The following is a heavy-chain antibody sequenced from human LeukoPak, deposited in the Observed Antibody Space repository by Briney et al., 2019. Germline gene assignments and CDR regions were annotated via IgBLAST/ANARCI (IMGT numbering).Heavy chain of an antibody. Sequence: GASVKVSCKASGYTFTGYYMHWVRQAPGQGLEWMGWINPNSGGTNYAQKFQGRVTMTRDTSISTAYMELSRLRSDDTAVYYCARDLWSGYTYYYYYMDVWGKGTTVTVSS. J-gene: IGHJ6*03. CDR2: INPNSGGT. CDR1: GYTFTGYY. D-gene: IGHD3-3*01. V-gene: IGHV1-2*02. CDR3: ARDLWSGYTYYYYYMDV.